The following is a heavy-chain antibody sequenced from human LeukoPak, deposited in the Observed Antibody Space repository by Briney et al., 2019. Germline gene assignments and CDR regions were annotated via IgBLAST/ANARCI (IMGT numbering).Heavy chain of an antibody. J-gene: IGHJ4*02. CDR2: IIPILNIT. V-gene: IGHV1-69*04. D-gene: IGHD3-22*01. CDR1: RGTFSKYA. Sequence: SVTVSCKASRGTFSKYAISWVRQAPGQGLEWMGRIIPILNITHYAQKFQGRVTIAADKSTSTAYMELSSLRSEDTAVYYCARDDDRAREIDYWGQGTLVTVSS. CDR3: ARDDDRAREIDY.